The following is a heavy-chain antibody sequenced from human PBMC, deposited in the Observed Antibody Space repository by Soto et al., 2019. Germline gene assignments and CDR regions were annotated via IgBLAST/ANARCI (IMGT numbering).Heavy chain of an antibody. J-gene: IGHJ2*01. D-gene: IGHD2-2*01. Sequence: QVQLVQSGAEVKKPGSSVKVSCKASGCTFSSYTISWVRQAPGQGLEWMGRIIPILGIANYAQKYQGRVTIPTDKSTKTVYMECSSLRSEDMALYDCASSWLGSGSNTSSEVGYFDLWVRGTLLTV. CDR2: IIPILGIA. CDR3: ASSWLGSGSNTSSEVGYFDL. V-gene: IGHV1-69*02. CDR1: GCTFSSYT.